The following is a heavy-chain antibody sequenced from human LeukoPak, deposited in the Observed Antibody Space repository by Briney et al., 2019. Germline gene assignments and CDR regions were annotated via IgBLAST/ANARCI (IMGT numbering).Heavy chain of an antibody. Sequence: SETLSLTCTVSGGSISSYYWSWIRQPPGKGLEWIGYIYYSGSTSYNPSLKSRVTISVDTSKNQFSLKLSSVTAADTAVYYCARATNQYSSGSYYSYYYYMDVWGKGTTVTISS. D-gene: IGHD6-19*01. V-gene: IGHV4-59*01. CDR3: ARATNQYSSGSYYSYYYYMDV. J-gene: IGHJ6*03. CDR2: IYYSGST. CDR1: GGSISSYY.